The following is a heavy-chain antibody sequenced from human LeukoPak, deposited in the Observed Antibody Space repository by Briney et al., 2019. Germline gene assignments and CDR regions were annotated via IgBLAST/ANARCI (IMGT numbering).Heavy chain of an antibody. CDR1: GFTFSRHG. J-gene: IGHJ3*02. D-gene: IGHD6-6*01. CDR2: IGDTGRAK. Sequence: PGGSLRLSCAASGFTFSRHGMHWVRQAPGKGLEWVAVIGDTGRAKYYADSVEGRFTASRDNFKNTLYLEMNSLRAEDTAVYYCARGGPSIAALDAFDIWGQGTMVTVSS. CDR3: ARGGPSIAALDAFDI. V-gene: IGHV3-30*03.